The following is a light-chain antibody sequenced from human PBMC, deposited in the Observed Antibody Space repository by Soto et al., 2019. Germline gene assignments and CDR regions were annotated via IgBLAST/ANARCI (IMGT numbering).Light chain of an antibody. Sequence: DIQMTQSPSTLSASVGDRVTITCRASQSISTWLAWYQQKPGKAPKLLIYSASVLESGVPSKFSGSGSGTEFTLTISRLQPDDFAAYYCQQYNSYSPLTFGQGTKVDIK. V-gene: IGKV1-5*01. CDR2: SAS. CDR3: QQYNSYSPLT. CDR1: QSISTW. J-gene: IGKJ1*01.